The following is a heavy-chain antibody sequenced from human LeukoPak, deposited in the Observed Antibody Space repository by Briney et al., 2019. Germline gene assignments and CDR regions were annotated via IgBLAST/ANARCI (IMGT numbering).Heavy chain of an antibody. D-gene: IGHD3-10*01. V-gene: IGHV1-2*02. CDR2: INADSGDT. Sequence: ASVKVSCKASGYTFTDYYIHWVRQAPGQGLEWMGWINADSGDTNYAQRFQGRVTLTRDMSISTAYMELSSLRSDDTAVFYCARGDYYGSGSYYKVGNWFDPWGQGTLVTVSS. J-gene: IGHJ5*02. CDR1: GYTFTDYY. CDR3: ARGDYYGSGSYYKVGNWFDP.